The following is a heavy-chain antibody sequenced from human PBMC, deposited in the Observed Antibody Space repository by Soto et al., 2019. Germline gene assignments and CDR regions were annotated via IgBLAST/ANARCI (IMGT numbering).Heavy chain of an antibody. J-gene: IGHJ4*02. CDR3: ARVMEQLALDY. Sequence: QVQLQESGPGLVKPSETLSLTCTVSGGSIISYYWSWIRQPAGKGLEWIGRIYTSGSTNYNPSLRSRVTMSVDTAKNRFSLKLSSVTAADTAVYYCARVMEQLALDYWGQGTLVTVSS. V-gene: IGHV4-4*07. CDR1: GGSIISYY. CDR2: IYTSGST. D-gene: IGHD6-6*01.